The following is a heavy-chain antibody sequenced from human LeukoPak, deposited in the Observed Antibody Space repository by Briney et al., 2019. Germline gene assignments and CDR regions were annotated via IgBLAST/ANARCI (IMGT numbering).Heavy chain of an antibody. Sequence: GGSLRLSCAASGFTFSNYAMNWVRQTPGKGLEWVSSLRASGGITYYADSVKGRFTISRDNAKNTLYLQMNSLRAEDTAVYYCARAPWSSSLTWFDPWGQGTLVTVSS. CDR1: GFTFSNYA. CDR3: ARAPWSSSLTWFDP. CDR2: LRASGGIT. J-gene: IGHJ5*02. D-gene: IGHD6-13*01. V-gene: IGHV3-23*01.